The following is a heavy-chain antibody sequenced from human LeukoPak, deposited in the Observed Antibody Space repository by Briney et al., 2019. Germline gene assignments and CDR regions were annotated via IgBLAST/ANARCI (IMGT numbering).Heavy chain of an antibody. J-gene: IGHJ4*02. CDR3: ARGTRDIVVVPAADY. D-gene: IGHD2-2*01. Sequence: GGSLRLSCAASGFTFSSYSMNWVRQAPGKGLEWVSYISSSSSTIYYADSVKGRFTISRDNAKNSLYLQMSSLRAEDTAVYYCARGTRDIVVVPAADYWGQGTLVTVSS. V-gene: IGHV3-48*04. CDR2: ISSSSSTI. CDR1: GFTFSSYS.